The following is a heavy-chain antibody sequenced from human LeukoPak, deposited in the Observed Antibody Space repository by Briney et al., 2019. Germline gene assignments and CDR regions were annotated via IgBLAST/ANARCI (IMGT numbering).Heavy chain of an antibody. CDR3: ARDLTRVGGGDAFDI. J-gene: IGHJ3*02. V-gene: IGHV1-18*01. D-gene: IGHD3-16*01. Sequence: ASVNVSCKASGYTFTSYGISWVRQAPGQGLEWMGWISAYNGNTNYAQKLQGRVTMTTDTSTSTAYMELRSLRSDDTAVYYCARDLTRVGGGDAFDIWGQGTMVTVSS. CDR1: GYTFTSYG. CDR2: ISAYNGNT.